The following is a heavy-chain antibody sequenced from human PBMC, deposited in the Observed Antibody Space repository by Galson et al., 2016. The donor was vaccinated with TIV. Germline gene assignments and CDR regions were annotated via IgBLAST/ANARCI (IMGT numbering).Heavy chain of an antibody. CDR1: GYSFTNYW. D-gene: IGHD2-8*01. Sequence: QSGAEVKKPGESLRISCKTSGYSFTNYWITWVRQMPGKGLEWMGRIDTRDSYTNYSPTFEGHVTISADKSISTAYLEWPSLKASDSATYYCARSVSAGSGWVDPWGQGTLVTVSS. V-gene: IGHV5-10-1*01. CDR3: ARSVSAGSGWVDP. CDR2: IDTRDSYT. J-gene: IGHJ5*02.